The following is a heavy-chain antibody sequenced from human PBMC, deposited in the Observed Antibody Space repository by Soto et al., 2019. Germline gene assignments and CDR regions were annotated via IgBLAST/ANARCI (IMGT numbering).Heavy chain of an antibody. D-gene: IGHD7-27*01. V-gene: IGHV6-1*01. CDR1: GDSVSSKSAA. Sequence: SQTRSLTCAISGDSVSSKSAAWHWIRQSPSRGLEWLGRTYYRSKWSSNYAVSVKSRITINPDTSKNQFSLQLRSVTPDDTAMYYCARTGDYLFDYWGQGTLVTVSS. J-gene: IGHJ4*02. CDR2: TYYRSKWSS. CDR3: ARTGDYLFDY.